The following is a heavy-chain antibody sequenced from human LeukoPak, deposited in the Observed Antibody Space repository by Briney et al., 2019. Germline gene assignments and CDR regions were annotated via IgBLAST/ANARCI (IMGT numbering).Heavy chain of an antibody. D-gene: IGHD6-6*01. CDR1: GGSLSGHF. V-gene: IGHV4-34*01. CDR3: AREYTTSSTSFDY. Sequence: PSETLSLTCGVYGGSLSGHFWSWIRQPLGKGLEWIGEIKHTGYTNYNPSLKSRVTISVDTSKNQFSLKLSSMTAADTAVYYCAREYTTSSTSFDYWGQGTLVTVSS. CDR2: IKHTGYT. J-gene: IGHJ4*02.